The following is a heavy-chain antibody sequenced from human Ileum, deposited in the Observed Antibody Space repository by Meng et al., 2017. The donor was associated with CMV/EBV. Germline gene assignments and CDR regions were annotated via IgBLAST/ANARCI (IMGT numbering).Heavy chain of an antibody. CDR3: AKNSWYFDL. CDR1: GCPFSNYA. V-gene: IGHV3-23*01. J-gene: IGHJ2*01. Sequence: RLSCAASGCPFSNYAVTWVRQAPGKGLEWVSGISSGGGNTYYADSVKGRFTISRDNSKDTLYLQMNSLRAEDTAVYYCAKNSWYFDLWGRGTLVTVSS. CDR2: ISSGGGNT.